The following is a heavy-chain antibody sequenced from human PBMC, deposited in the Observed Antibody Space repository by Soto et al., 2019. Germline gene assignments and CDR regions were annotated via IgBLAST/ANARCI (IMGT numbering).Heavy chain of an antibody. Sequence: ASVKVSCKASGYAFTTYYVHWVRQAPGQGLEWIGVINPGAGSTSYAQKFQGRLTMTRDTSTSTVYMELTSLRSEDTAVYYCARVLASSCYSARFDYWGQGNMVPVSS. CDR1: GYAFTTYY. D-gene: IGHD2-15*01. CDR2: INPGAGST. J-gene: IGHJ4*02. CDR3: ARVLASSCYSARFDY. V-gene: IGHV1-46*01.